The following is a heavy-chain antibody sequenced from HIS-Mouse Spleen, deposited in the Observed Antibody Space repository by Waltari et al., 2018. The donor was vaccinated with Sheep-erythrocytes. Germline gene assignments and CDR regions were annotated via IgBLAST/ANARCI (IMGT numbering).Heavy chain of an antibody. CDR1: GFTFSSYG. J-gene: IGHJ5*02. V-gene: IGHV3-30*18. D-gene: IGHD3-10*01. CDR3: AKDGGGNWFDP. CDR2: ISYDGSNK. Sequence: AASGFTFSSYGMHWVRQAPGKGLEWVAVISYDGSNKYYADSVKGRFTISRDNSKNTVYLQMNSLRAEDTAVYYCAKDGGGNWFDPWGQGTLVTVSS.